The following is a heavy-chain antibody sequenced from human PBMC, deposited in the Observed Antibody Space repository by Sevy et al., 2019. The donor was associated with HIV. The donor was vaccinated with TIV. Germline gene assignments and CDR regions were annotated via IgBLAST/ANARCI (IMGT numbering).Heavy chain of an antibody. D-gene: IGHD3-22*01. Sequence: GGSLRLSCAASGFTFSSYAMSWVRQAPGKGLEWVSAISGSGGSTYYADSVKGRFTISRDNSKNTLYLQMNSLRAEDKAVYYCAKETGGYLADYYYYYGMDVWGQGTTVTVSS. J-gene: IGHJ6*02. V-gene: IGHV3-23*01. CDR2: ISGSGGST. CDR1: GFTFSSYA. CDR3: AKETGGYLADYYYYYGMDV.